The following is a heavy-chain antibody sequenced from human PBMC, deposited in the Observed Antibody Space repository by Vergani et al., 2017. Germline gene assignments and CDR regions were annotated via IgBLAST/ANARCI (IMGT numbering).Heavy chain of an antibody. V-gene: IGHV1-69*13. Sequence: QVQLVQSGTEVKKPGSSVKVSCKDPGNSFNTYSFSWVRQVPGQGLEWMGRIIPISGTTNYTQNFQGRVSITADESTSTAYMELSGLRSEDTAVYYCARAWYYYSTNGYYYFDSWGQGTLVTVSS. J-gene: IGHJ4*02. CDR3: ARAWYYYSTNGYYYFDS. CDR1: GNSFNTYS. CDR2: IIPISGTT. D-gene: IGHD2-8*01.